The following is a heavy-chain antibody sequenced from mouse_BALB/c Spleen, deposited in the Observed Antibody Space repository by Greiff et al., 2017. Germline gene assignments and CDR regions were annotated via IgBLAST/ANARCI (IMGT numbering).Heavy chain of an antibody. D-gene: IGHD1-1*01. CDR3: ARGDYYDSSGYAMDY. CDR2: ISSGGST. J-gene: IGHJ4*01. CDR1: GFTFSSYA. Sequence: DVMLVESGGGLVKPGGSLKLSCAASGFTFSSYAMSWVRQTPEKRLEWVASISSGGSTYYPDSVKGRFTISRDNARNILYLQMSSLRSEDTAMYYCARGDYYDSSGYAMDYWGQGTSVTVSS. V-gene: IGHV5-6-5*01.